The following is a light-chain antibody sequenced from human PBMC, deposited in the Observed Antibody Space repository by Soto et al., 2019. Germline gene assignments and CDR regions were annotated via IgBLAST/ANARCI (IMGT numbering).Light chain of an antibody. J-gene: IGLJ1*01. Sequence: QSVLTQSASVSAAPGQKVTISCSGSSSNIGSNYVSWYKQLPGTAPKLLIHDNNKRPSGIPDRFSGSKSGTSATLGITGLQTGDEADYYCGTWDSKLSVYVFGTGTRSPS. V-gene: IGLV1-51*01. CDR3: GTWDSKLSVYV. CDR1: SSNIGSNY. CDR2: DNN.